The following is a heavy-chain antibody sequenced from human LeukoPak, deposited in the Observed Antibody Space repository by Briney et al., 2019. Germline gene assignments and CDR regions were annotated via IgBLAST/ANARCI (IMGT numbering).Heavy chain of an antibody. CDR1: GYTFTSYY. CDR2: INPSGGST. CDR3: ARENSLAVAGNWYFDL. J-gene: IGHJ2*01. V-gene: IGHV1-46*01. Sequence: ASVKVSCKASGYTFTSYYMHWVRQAPGQGLEWMGIINPSGGSTSYAQKFQGRVTMTRDMSTSTVYMELSSLRSEDTAVYYCARENSLAVAGNWYFDLWGRGTLVTVSS. D-gene: IGHD6-19*01.